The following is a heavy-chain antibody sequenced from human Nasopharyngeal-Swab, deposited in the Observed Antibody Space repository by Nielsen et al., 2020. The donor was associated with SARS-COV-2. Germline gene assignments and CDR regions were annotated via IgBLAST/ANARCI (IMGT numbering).Heavy chain of an antibody. CDR3: AKEGATGWFDP. J-gene: IGHJ5*02. V-gene: IGHV4-59*11. Sequence: SETLSLTCTVSRVSITSQYWSWIRQPPGKGLEWIGYISHNSGTSYSPSLKSRVTMFMDTSKNQLSLKLRSVTAADTAVYYCAKEGATGWFDPWGQGTLVTVSS. CDR1: RVSITSQY. CDR2: ISHNSGT.